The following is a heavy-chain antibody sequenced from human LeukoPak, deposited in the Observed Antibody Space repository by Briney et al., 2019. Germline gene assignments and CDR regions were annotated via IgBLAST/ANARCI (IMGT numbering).Heavy chain of an antibody. V-gene: IGHV3-7*01. CDR1: GFTFSSSW. Sequence: GGSLRLSCVASGFTFSSSWMSWVRQGPGKGPEWVANMNQDGSRKYYVDSVKGRFTISRDNAKNSLFLQMNGLRDEDTAVYYCTRDSQGSGTYSTDQWGQGTPVTVSS. J-gene: IGHJ4*02. CDR2: MNQDGSRK. CDR3: TRDSQGSGTYSTDQ. D-gene: IGHD3-10*01.